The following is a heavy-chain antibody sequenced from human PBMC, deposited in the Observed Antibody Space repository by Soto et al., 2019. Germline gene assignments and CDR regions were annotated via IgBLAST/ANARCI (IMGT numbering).Heavy chain of an antibody. CDR3: ATREGAVDY. CDR1: GFTFRTYA. D-gene: IGHD1-26*01. J-gene: IGHJ4*02. Sequence: QVQLVESGGGVVQPGRSLRLSCAASGFTFRTYAMHWVRQAPGKGLEWVAFLSYDGNNNYYADSVKGRFTVSRDNSKNTLYLQMNSLRREDTAVYYCATREGAVDYWGQGTLVPVSS. CDR2: LSYDGNNN. V-gene: IGHV3-30-3*01.